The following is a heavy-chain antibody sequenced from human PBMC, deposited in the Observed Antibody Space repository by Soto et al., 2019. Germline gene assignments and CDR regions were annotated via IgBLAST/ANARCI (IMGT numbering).Heavy chain of an antibody. Sequence: ETLSLTFTVSGVSISSFYWSWIRQPAGEGLEWIGHFYTSRRTNYNPSLKSRVTMSVNTSKTQFPLKVTSVPAADRALYYCARKQKLGFDVFDIWGKGTMVPVSS. CDR2: FYTSRRT. CDR3: ARKQKLGFDVFDI. D-gene: IGHD3-3*02. J-gene: IGHJ3*02. V-gene: IGHV4-4*07. CDR1: GVSISSFY.